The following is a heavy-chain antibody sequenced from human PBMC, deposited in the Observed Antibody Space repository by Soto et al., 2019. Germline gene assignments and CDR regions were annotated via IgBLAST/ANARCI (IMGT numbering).Heavy chain of an antibody. CDR2: IYYRGST. Sequence: SETLSLTCTVSGGSISSSSYYWGWLRQAPGKGLEWIGSIYYRGSTYYNPSLKSRVTVSVDTSKNQCSLKLSCVTAADTAVYYCASQYQYSSGPNYFDYWGQGTLVTVS. J-gene: IGHJ4*02. D-gene: IGHD6-19*01. CDR3: ASQYQYSSGPNYFDY. V-gene: IGHV4-39*01. CDR1: GGSISSSSYY.